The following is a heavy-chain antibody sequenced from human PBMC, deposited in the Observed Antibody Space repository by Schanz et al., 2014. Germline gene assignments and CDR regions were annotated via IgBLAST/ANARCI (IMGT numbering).Heavy chain of an antibody. Sequence: QVQLVQSGAEVKKPGASVKVSCKASGYTFTRYYIHWVRQAPGQGLEWMGIINPSGGSTTYAQKFQGRVTMTTDTSTSTAYMELSSLRSDDTAVYYCAKDRMGASYYFDYWGQGTLVAVST. V-gene: IGHV1-46*01. CDR3: AKDRMGASYYFDY. J-gene: IGHJ4*02. CDR1: GYTFTRYY. D-gene: IGHD3-16*01. CDR2: INPSGGST.